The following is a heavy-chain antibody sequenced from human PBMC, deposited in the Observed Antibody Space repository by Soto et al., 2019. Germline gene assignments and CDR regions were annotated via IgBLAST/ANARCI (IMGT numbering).Heavy chain of an antibody. V-gene: IGHV3-7*01. D-gene: IGHD6-6*01. CDR1: GFTFSSYW. CDR2: IKQDGSEK. J-gene: IGHJ5*02. CDR3: ARTPIAAHHNCFDP. Sequence: EVQLVESGGGLVQPGGSLRLSCAASGFTFSSYWMSWVRQAPGKGLEWVANIKQDGSEKYYVDSVKGRFTISRDNAKNSLYLQMNSLRTEDTAVYYCARTPIAAHHNCFDPWGQGTLVTVSS.